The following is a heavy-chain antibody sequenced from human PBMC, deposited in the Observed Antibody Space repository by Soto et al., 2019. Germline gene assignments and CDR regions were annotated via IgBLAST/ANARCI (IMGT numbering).Heavy chain of an antibody. D-gene: IGHD3-22*01. CDR1: GYSFNDYW. CDR3: ARHRYDSSGIPQLLDY. CDR2: FDPRDSYT. Sequence: PGESLKISCKGSGYSFNDYWISWVRQMPGKGLEWMGRFDPRDSYTNYSPSFQGHVTVSVDMSISTAYLQWSSLKASDSAMYYCARHRYDSSGIPQLLDYWGQGTLVTVSS. V-gene: IGHV5-10-1*01. J-gene: IGHJ4*02.